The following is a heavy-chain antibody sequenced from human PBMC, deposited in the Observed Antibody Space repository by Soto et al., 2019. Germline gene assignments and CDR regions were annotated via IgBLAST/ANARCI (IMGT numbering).Heavy chain of an antibody. CDR3: ARGPLTWGDSSGYYVDY. V-gene: IGHV1-69*12. CDR2: IIPIFGTA. CDR1: GGTFSSYA. J-gene: IGHJ4*02. Sequence: QVQLVQSGAEVKKPGSSVKVSCKASGGTFSSYAISWVRQAPGQGLEWMGGIIPIFGTANYAQKFQGRVTITAYESTSTAYMELSSLRSEDTAVYYCARGPLTWGDSSGYYVDYWDQGTLVTVSS. D-gene: IGHD3-22*01.